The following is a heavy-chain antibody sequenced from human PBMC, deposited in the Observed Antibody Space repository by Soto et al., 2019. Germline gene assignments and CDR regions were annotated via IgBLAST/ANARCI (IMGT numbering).Heavy chain of an antibody. Sequence: SETLSLTCTVSGGSISSGGYYWSWIRQHPGKGLEWIGYIYYSGSTYYNPSLKSRVAISVDTSKNQFSLKLSSVTAADTAVYYCARAGSGYSSSWYRGNWFDPWGQGTLVTVSS. CDR3: ARAGSGYSSSWYRGNWFDP. D-gene: IGHD6-13*01. V-gene: IGHV4-31*03. CDR1: GGSISSGGYY. J-gene: IGHJ5*02. CDR2: IYYSGST.